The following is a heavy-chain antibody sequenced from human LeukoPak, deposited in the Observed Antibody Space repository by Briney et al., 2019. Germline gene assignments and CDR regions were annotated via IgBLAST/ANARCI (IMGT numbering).Heavy chain of an antibody. D-gene: IGHD3-22*01. J-gene: IGHJ4*02. CDR1: GFTFSGYA. V-gene: IGHV3-30*18. CDR3: AKDIYYDSSGYRGYFDY. CDR2: MSYDGSNK. Sequence: GTSLRLSCAASGFTFSGYAMHWVRQAPGKGLEWVAVMSYDGSNKYYVDSVKGRFTVSRDNSKNTLYLQMNSLRAEDTAVCYCAKDIYYDSSGYRGYFDYWGQGTLVTVSS.